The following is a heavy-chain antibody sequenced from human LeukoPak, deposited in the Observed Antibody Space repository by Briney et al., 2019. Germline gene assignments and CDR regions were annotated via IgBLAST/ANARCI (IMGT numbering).Heavy chain of an antibody. J-gene: IGHJ4*02. Sequence: ASVKVSCKASGYTFTGYYMHWVRQAPGHGLEWMGWISANTGKTDYAQKFQGRVTMTTDTSTSTAYMELRSLRPDDTAVYYCAKVAGDRMDYWGQGTLLTVSS. CDR1: GYTFTGYY. CDR3: AKVAGDRMDY. V-gene: IGHV1-18*04. D-gene: IGHD6-13*01. CDR2: ISANTGKT.